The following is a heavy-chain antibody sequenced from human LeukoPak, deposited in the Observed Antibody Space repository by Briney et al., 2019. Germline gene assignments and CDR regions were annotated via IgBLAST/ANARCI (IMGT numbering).Heavy chain of an antibody. CDR2: INHSGST. CDR3: PQTQSQAMAYFDY. CDR1: GGSFSGYY. V-gene: IGHV4-34*01. J-gene: IGHJ4*02. Sequence: SETLSLTCAVYGGSFSGYYWSWIRQPPGKGLEWIGEINHSGSTNYNPSLKSRVTISVDTSKNQFSLKLSSVTAADTAVYYCPQTQSQAMAYFDYWGQGTLVTVSS. D-gene: IGHD5-18*01.